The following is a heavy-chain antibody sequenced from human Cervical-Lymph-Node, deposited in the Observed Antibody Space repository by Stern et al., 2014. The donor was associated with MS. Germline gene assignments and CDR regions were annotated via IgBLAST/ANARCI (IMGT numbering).Heavy chain of an antibody. V-gene: IGHV4-59*11. CDR2: IYYRGTT. J-gene: IGHJ1*01. CDR1: GASITSHF. CDR3: ARXXXX. Sequence: QVQLQESGPGLLRPSETLSLTCNVSGASITSHFWSWIRQPPGKGLEWIGYIYYRGTTNYNASLKGRVAISINTSKPQFSLRLSSVTAADTAVYYCARXXXXWGQGILVTVSS.